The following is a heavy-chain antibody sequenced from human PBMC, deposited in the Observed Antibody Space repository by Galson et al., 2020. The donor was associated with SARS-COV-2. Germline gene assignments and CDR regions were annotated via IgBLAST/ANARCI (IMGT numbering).Heavy chain of an antibody. Sequence: GESLKISCVTSGFTFGTYAMHWVRQAPGNGLEWVAVMSYDGSIQYYSDSVKGRFTISRDNSKNTLYLQMNSLRLEDTGVYYCAINRALDYWGQGILVTVSS. CDR2: MSYDGSIQ. V-gene: IGHV3-30*03. CDR3: AINRALDY. CDR1: GFTFGTYA. J-gene: IGHJ4*02.